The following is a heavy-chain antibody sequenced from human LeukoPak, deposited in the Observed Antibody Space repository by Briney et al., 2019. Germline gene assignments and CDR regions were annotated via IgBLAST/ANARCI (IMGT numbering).Heavy chain of an antibody. CDR2: ISYDGNNK. CDR1: GFTFSSYA. Sequence: GGSLRLSCAASGFTFSSYAMHWVRQTPGKGLEWVAVISYDGNNKYYADSVKGRFTISRDNSKNTLNLQMNSLRAEDTAVYYCAKDSCSSTSCYGGVDYWGQGTLVTVSS. D-gene: IGHD2-2*01. V-gene: IGHV3-30-3*01. CDR3: AKDSCSSTSCYGGVDY. J-gene: IGHJ4*02.